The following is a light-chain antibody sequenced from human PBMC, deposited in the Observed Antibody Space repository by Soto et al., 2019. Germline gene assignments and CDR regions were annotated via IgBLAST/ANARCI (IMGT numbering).Light chain of an antibody. Sequence: IVMTQSPATLSVSLGERATLSCRASQSINSNLAWYQQKPGQAPRLLMFRASIRAAGFPARFSGSGSGTEFTLTISSLQPEDFAVYYCLQYYNWPRTFGQGTKVDIK. J-gene: IGKJ1*01. CDR2: RAS. CDR3: LQYYNWPRT. V-gene: IGKV3-15*01. CDR1: QSINSN.